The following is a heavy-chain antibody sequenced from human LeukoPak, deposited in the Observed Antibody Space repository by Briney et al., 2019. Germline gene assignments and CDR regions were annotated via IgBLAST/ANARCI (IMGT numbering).Heavy chain of an antibody. CDR1: GFTFTNYA. Sequence: PGGSLRLSCAASGFTFTNYALNWVRQAPGKGLEWVSGISGPATSTYYADSVKGRFTISRDNSKDTLYLEMNSLRAEDTAVYYCARARTGVVFDYWGQGTLVTVSS. J-gene: IGHJ4*02. CDR3: ARARTGVVFDY. V-gene: IGHV3-23*01. D-gene: IGHD3-10*01. CDR2: ISGPATST.